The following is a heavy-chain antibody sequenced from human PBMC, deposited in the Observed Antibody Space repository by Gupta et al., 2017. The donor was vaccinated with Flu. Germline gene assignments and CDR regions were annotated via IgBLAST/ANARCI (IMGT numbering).Heavy chain of an antibody. D-gene: IGHD6-13*01. CDR2: YSGST. J-gene: IGHJ4*02. CDR3: ARGYSSSWYTWGY. Sequence: YSGSTNYNPSLKSRVTISVDTSKNQFSLKLSSVTAADTAVYYCARGYSSSWYTWGYWGQGTLVTVSS. V-gene: IGHV4-59*09.